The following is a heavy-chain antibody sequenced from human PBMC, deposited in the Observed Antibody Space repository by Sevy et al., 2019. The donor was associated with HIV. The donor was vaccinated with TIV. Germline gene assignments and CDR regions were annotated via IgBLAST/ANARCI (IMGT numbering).Heavy chain of an antibody. CDR2: INPNSGGT. D-gene: IGHD3-22*01. J-gene: IGHJ5*02. CDR1: GYTFTGYY. Sequence: ASVKVSCKASGYTFTGYYMHWVRQAPGQGLEWMGWINPNSGGTNYAQKFQGWVTMTRDTSISKAYMELSRLRSDDTAVYYCARGYYDSSGYPTWFDPWGQGTLVTVSS. V-gene: IGHV1-2*04. CDR3: ARGYYDSSGYPTWFDP.